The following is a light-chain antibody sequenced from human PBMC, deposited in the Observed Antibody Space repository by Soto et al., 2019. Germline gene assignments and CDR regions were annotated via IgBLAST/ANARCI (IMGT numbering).Light chain of an antibody. Sequence: EIVITQSPATLSVSPGERATLSCRASQSVTSNVAWYQQNPGKAHRLLRDGVSNRATGIPARFGGRGSATECTLTISSLQSEDCAVYYCQQYSQWPLTFGGGTKVDIK. CDR2: GVS. CDR1: QSVTSN. V-gene: IGKV3-15*01. J-gene: IGKJ4*01. CDR3: QQYSQWPLT.